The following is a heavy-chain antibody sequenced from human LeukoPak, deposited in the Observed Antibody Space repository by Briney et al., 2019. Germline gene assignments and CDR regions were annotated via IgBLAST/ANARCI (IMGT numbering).Heavy chain of an antibody. Sequence: ASVKVSCKASGYTFTGYYMHWVRQAPGQGLEWMGWINSNSGGTNYAQKFQGRVTMTRDTSISTAYMELSRLGSDDTAVYYCARDPGALAVAGPPIDYWGQGTLVTVSS. CDR2: INSNSGGT. CDR3: ARDPGALAVAGPPIDY. D-gene: IGHD6-19*01. CDR1: GYTFTGYY. V-gene: IGHV1-2*02. J-gene: IGHJ4*02.